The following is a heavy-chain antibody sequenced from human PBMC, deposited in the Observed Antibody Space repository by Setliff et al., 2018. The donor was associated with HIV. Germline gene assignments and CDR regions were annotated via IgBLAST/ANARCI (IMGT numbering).Heavy chain of an antibody. D-gene: IGHD6-13*01. CDR2: ISYDGSNK. CDR1: GFTFRNHA. CDR3: TTKGPGIAAAGEGY. J-gene: IGHJ4*02. V-gene: IGHV3-30*04. Sequence: GGSLRLSCAASGFTFRNHAMHWVRQAPGKGLEWVAVISYDGSNKFYADSVKGRFTISRDNSKNTLYLQMNSLKTEDTAVYYCTTKGPGIAAAGEGYWGQGTLVTVSS.